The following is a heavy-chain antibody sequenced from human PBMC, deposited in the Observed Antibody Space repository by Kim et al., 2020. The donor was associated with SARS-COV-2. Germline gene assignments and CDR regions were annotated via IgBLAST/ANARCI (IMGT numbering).Heavy chain of an antibody. Sequence: KSRVTISVDTSKNQFSLKLSSVTAADTAVYYCARQIMSVAPMVRGPFDYWGQGTLVTVSS. J-gene: IGHJ4*02. CDR3: ARQIMSVAPMVRGPFDY. D-gene: IGHD3-10*01. V-gene: IGHV4-39*01.